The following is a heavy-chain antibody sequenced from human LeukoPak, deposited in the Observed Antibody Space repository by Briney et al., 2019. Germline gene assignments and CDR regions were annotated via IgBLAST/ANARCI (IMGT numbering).Heavy chain of an antibody. Sequence: PETLSLTCTVSGDSIRSDHWSWIRQPPGKGLEWIGYIHYSGNTKYNPSLKSRVTVSLDTSKKQFSLRLSSVTAADTAVYYCARDRATVTNDYWFDPWGQGTLVTVSS. J-gene: IGHJ5*02. V-gene: IGHV4-59*01. D-gene: IGHD4-11*01. CDR2: IHYSGNT. CDR3: ARDRATVTNDYWFDP. CDR1: GDSIRSDH.